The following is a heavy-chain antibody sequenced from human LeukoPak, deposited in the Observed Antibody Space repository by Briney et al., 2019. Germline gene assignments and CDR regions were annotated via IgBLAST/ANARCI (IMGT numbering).Heavy chain of an antibody. CDR1: GGSISSTSYY. D-gene: IGHD6-6*01. J-gene: IGHJ4*02. Sequence: SETLSLTCAVSGGSISSTSYYWAWIRQPPGKGLEWIGTIYYSGSTYHNPSLKSRVTMSVDTSKNQFSLKLSSVTAADTAVYYCARRHKIAARPFDYWGQGTLVTVSS. V-gene: IGHV4-39*01. CDR2: IYYSGST. CDR3: ARRHKIAARPFDY.